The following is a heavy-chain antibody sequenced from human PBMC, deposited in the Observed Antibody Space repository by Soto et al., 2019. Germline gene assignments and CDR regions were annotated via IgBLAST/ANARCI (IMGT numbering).Heavy chain of an antibody. CDR2: VYYSGSP. J-gene: IGHJ4*02. Sequence: SETLSLTCTVSTGSISSFYWSWIRQPPGKGLEWIGYVYYSGSPVYNPSLKSRVTISVDTSKTQFSLKLSSVTAAATAVYYCARVRYGSGNYLHTFDYWGPGTLVTVSS. CDR3: ARVRYGSGNYLHTFDY. D-gene: IGHD3-10*01. V-gene: IGHV4-59*01. CDR1: TGSISSFY.